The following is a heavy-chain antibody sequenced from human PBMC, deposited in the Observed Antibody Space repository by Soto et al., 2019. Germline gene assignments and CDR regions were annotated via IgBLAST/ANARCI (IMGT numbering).Heavy chain of an antibody. V-gene: IGHV3-21*01. CDR3: ARELGGYYDILTGYAPHLGFDY. CDR2: ISSSSSYI. CDR1: GFTFSSYS. J-gene: IGHJ4*02. Sequence: GGSLRLSCAASGFTFSSYSMNWVRQAPGKGLEWVSSISSSSSYIYYADSVKGRFTISRDNAKNSLYLQMNSLRAEDTAVYYCARELGGYYDILTGYAPHLGFDYWGQGTLVTVSS. D-gene: IGHD3-9*01.